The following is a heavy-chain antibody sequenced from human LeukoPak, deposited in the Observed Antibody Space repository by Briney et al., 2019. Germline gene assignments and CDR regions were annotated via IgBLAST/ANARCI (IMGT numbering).Heavy chain of an antibody. CDR3: AKADYGDYGGYFDY. D-gene: IGHD4-17*01. V-gene: IGHV3-23*01. CDR2: ISGGGGNT. Sequence: GGSLRLSCAASGFTLSRYAMSWVRQAPGKGLEWVSAISGGGGNTYYADSVKGRFTLSRDNSKNTLYLQMNSLRAEDTAVYYCAKADYGDYGGYFDYWGQGTLVTVSS. CDR1: GFTLSRYA. J-gene: IGHJ4*02.